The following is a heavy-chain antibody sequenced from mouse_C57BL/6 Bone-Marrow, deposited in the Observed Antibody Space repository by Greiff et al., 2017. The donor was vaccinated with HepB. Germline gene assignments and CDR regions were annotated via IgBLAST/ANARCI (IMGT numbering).Heavy chain of an antibody. CDR2: IYPGSGST. D-gene: IGHD1-1*01. V-gene: IGHV1-55*01. J-gene: IGHJ2*01. Sequence: QVQLQQPGAELVKPGASVKMSCKASGYTFTSYWITWVKQRPGQGLEWIGDIYPGSGSTNYNEKFKSKATLTVDTSSSTAYMQLSSLTSEDSAVYYCARGYYGRGYFAYWGQGTTLTVSS. CDR3: ARGYYGRGYFAY. CDR1: GYTFTSYW.